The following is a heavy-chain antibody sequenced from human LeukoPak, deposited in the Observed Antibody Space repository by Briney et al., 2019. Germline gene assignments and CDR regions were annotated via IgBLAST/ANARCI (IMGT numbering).Heavy chain of an antibody. CDR3: ARDTAPLQNFDY. V-gene: IGHV4-4*02. CDR1: GGSISSSNW. CDR2: IYHSGST. Sequence: SGTLSLTCAVSGGSISSSNWWSWVRQPPGKGLEWIGEIYHSGSTNYNPSLKSRVTIPVDKSKNQFSLKLSSVTAADTAVYYCARDTAPLQNFDYWGQGTLVTVSS. J-gene: IGHJ4*02.